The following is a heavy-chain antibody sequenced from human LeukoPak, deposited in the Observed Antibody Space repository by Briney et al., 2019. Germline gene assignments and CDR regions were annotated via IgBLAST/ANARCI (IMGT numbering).Heavy chain of an antibody. D-gene: IGHD1-26*01. Sequence: GGSLRLSCAASRFTFSSYGMHWVRQAPGKGLEWVANIKQDGSEKYYVDSVKGRFTISRDNAKNSLYLQMNSLRAEDTAVYYCVRPLRSPGAWDAFDIWGQGTMVTVSS. CDR1: RFTFSSYG. J-gene: IGHJ3*02. V-gene: IGHV3-7*01. CDR3: VRPLRSPGAWDAFDI. CDR2: IKQDGSEK.